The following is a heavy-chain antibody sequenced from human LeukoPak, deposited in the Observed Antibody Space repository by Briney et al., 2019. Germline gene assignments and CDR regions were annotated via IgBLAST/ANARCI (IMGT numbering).Heavy chain of an antibody. Sequence: HPGGSLRLSCAASGFTFNNYWMSWVRQAPGKGLEWVASIKQDGSEKYYVDSVKGRFTISRDNAKNSLYLRMNNLRAEDTAFYYCAKDGGWNFDYWGQGTLVTVSS. V-gene: IGHV3-7*03. CDR3: AKDGGWNFDY. CDR2: IKQDGSEK. J-gene: IGHJ4*02. D-gene: IGHD1-1*01. CDR1: GFTFNNYW.